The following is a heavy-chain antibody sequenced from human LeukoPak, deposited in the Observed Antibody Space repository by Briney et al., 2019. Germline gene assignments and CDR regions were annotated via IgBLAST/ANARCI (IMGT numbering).Heavy chain of an antibody. CDR3: ARDRNSDFYYYGMDV. CDR2: IYCSGST. D-gene: IGHD4-23*01. CDR1: GGSISSYY. V-gene: IGHV4-59*08. J-gene: IGHJ6*02. Sequence: SETLSLTCTVSGGSISSYYWSWIRQPPGKGLEWIGYIYCSGSTNYNPSLKSRVTISVDTSKNQFSLKLSSVTAADTAVYYCARDRNSDFYYYGMDVWGQGTTVTVSS.